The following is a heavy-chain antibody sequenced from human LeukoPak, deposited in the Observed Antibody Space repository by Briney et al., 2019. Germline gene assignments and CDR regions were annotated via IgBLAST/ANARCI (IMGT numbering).Heavy chain of an antibody. CDR3: ARTRYYYYMDV. CDR2: IYYSGST. V-gene: IGHV4-59*01. CDR1: GGSISSYY. J-gene: IGHJ6*03. Sequence: SETLSLTCTVSGGSISSYYWSWIRQPPGKGLEWIGYIYYSGSTNYNPSLKSRVTISVDTSKNQFSLKLSSVTAADTAVYYCARTRYYYYMDVWGKGTTVTVSS.